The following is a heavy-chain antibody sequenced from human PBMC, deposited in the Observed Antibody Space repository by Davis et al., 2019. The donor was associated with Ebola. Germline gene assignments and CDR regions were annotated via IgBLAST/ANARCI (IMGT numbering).Heavy chain of an antibody. CDR2: IHGSGTGA. V-gene: IGHV3-23*01. D-gene: IGHD3-3*01. Sequence: GESLKISCAASGFTFGNYAMTWVRQAPGKGLEWVSSIHGSGTGAFYAASVKGRFTISRDNSKNTLYLELNSVRAEDTAIYYCVKDFTLSIWGQGTRVTVSS. CDR1: GFTFGNYA. J-gene: IGHJ4*02. CDR3: VKDFTLSI.